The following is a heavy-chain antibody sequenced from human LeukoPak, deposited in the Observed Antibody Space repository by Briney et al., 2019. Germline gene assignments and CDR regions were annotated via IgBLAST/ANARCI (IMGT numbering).Heavy chain of an antibody. CDR3: VRESGHYSDNSGFYP. V-gene: IGHV3-21*01. J-gene: IGHJ5*02. D-gene: IGHD3-22*01. CDR1: GFTFRLYS. Sequence: PGGSLRLSCAASGFTFRLYSMNWVRQAPGKGVEGVSCISSSSSYIYYADPVKGRFTIYRDNARDSLYLQMNSLRDEDTAVYYCVRESGHYSDNSGFYPWGQGTLVTVSS. CDR2: ISSSSSYI.